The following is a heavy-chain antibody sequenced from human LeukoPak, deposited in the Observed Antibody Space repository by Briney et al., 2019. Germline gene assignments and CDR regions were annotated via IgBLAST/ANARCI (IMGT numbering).Heavy chain of an antibody. Sequence: GASVKVSCKASGYTFTNYDINWVRQATGQGLEWMGWMNPNSGNTGYAQKFQGRVTMTKNTSISTAYMELSSLRSEDTAVYYCARGILWFGDDVWGKGTTVTISS. D-gene: IGHD3-10*01. V-gene: IGHV1-8*01. CDR3: ARGILWFGDDV. J-gene: IGHJ6*04. CDR2: MNPNSGNT. CDR1: GYTFTNYD.